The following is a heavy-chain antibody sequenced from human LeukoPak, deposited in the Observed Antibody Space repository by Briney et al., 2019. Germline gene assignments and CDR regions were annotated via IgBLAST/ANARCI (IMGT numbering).Heavy chain of an antibody. V-gene: IGHV4-4*07. CDR3: AREGTTRPLDY. CDR1: GGSITTFF. J-gene: IGHJ4*02. D-gene: IGHD6-6*01. CDR2: IYTSGTT. Sequence: SETLSLTCTVSGGSITTFFWSWIRQPAGKGLEWIGRIYTSGTTNYNPSLKSRVTMSVHTSKNQFSLNLTSVTVADTAVYYCAREGTTRPLDYWGQGTLVTVSS.